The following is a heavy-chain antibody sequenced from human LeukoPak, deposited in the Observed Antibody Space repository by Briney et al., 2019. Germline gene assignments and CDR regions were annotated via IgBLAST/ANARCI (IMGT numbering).Heavy chain of an antibody. D-gene: IGHD6-13*01. CDR2: INHSGST. CDR3: ARGGYRGS. V-gene: IGHV4-34*01. Sequence: SETLSLTCAGYGGSFSGYYCSWVRQPPGKGLEWIGEINHSGSTNYNPSLKSRVTISVDTSKNQFSLKLSSVTAADTAVYYCARGGYRGSWGQGTLVTVSS. CDR1: GGSFSGYY. J-gene: IGHJ4*02.